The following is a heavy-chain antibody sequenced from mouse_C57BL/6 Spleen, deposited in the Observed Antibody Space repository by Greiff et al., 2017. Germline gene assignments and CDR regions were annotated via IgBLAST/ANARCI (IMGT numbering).Heavy chain of an antibody. Sequence: QVQLQQSGAELVKPGASVKISCKASGYAFSSYWMNWVKQRPGKGLEWIGQIYPGDGDTNYNGKFKGKATLTADKSSSTAYMQLSSLTSEDSAVYFCASPTMVSYAMDYWGQGTSVTVSS. CDR3: ASPTMVSYAMDY. J-gene: IGHJ4*01. V-gene: IGHV1-80*01. CDR2: IYPGDGDT. D-gene: IGHD2-2*01. CDR1: GYAFSSYW.